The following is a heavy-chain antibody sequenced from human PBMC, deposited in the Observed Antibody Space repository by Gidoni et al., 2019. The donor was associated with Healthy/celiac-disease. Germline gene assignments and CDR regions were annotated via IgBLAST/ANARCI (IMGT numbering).Heavy chain of an antibody. V-gene: IGHV1-2*02. CDR3: ARDFVVVPPVNWFDP. Sequence: QVQLVQSGAEVKKPGASVKVSCKASGYTFTGYYMHWVRQAPGQGLEWMGWINPNSGGTNYAQKFQGRVTMTRDTSISTAYMELSRLRSDDTAVYYCARDFVVVPPVNWFDPWGQGTLVTVSS. CDR1: GYTFTGYY. J-gene: IGHJ5*02. CDR2: INPNSGGT. D-gene: IGHD2-2*01.